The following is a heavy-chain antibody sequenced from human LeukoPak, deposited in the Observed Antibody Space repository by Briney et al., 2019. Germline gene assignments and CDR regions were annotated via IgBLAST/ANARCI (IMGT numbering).Heavy chain of an antibody. J-gene: IGHJ4*02. Sequence: SEALSLTCSVSGGFNTHYYWSWLRQPPGKGLEWIGYFYHSASTNYNPSLKSRVTISVDTSKNHFSLKLSSVTAADTAVYYCARGQWLPVFDFWGQGTLVTVSS. CDR2: FYHSAST. D-gene: IGHD3-22*01. V-gene: IGHV4-59*01. CDR3: ARGQWLPVFDF. CDR1: GGFNTHYY.